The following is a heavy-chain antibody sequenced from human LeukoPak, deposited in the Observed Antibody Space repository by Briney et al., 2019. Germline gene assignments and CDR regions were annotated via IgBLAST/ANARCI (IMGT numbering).Heavy chain of an antibody. J-gene: IGHJ5*02. CDR1: GGSFSGYY. V-gene: IGHV4-34*01. CDR3: ARGLWFDP. CDR2: INHSGST. Sequence: PSETLSLTCAVYGGSFSGYYWSWIRQPPGKGLEWIGEINHSGSTNYNPSLKSRVTISVDTSKNQFSLKLSSVTAADTAVYYCARGLWFDPSGQGTLVTVSS.